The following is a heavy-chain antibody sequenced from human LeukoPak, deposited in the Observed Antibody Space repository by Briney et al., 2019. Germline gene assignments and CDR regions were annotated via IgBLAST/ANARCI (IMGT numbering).Heavy chain of an antibody. CDR2: ISGSGGST. CDR1: GFTFSSYA. D-gene: IGHD3-22*01. CDR3: AKSRSSKNYYDSSGYSAY. Sequence: GGSLRLSCAASGFTFSSYAMSWVRQAPGKGLEWVSAISGSGGSTYYADSVKGRFTISRDNSKNTLYLQMNSLRAEDTAVYYCAKSRSSKNYYDSSGYSAYWGQGTLVTVSS. V-gene: IGHV3-23*01. J-gene: IGHJ4*02.